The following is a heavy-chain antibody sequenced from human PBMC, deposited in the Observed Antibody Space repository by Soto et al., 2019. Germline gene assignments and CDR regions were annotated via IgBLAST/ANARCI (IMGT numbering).Heavy chain of an antibody. CDR3: AIDALRLLICWY. J-gene: IGHJ2*01. Sequence: PGASLTLSCASSGFTFSSYGMHWVRQAPGKGLEWVAVISYDGSNKYYADSVKGRFTISRDNSKNTLYLQMNSLRAEDTAVYYCAIDALRLLICWY. CDR2: ISYDGSNK. D-gene: IGHD3-10*01. V-gene: IGHV3-30*03. CDR1: GFTFSSYG.